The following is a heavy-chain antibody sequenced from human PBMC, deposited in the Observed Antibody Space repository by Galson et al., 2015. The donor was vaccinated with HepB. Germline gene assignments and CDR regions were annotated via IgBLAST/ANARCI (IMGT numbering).Heavy chain of an antibody. Sequence: SLRLSCAASGFTFSSYAMHWVRQAPGKGLEWVAVITYNGSNKYYADSVKGRFTISRDNSKNTLYLQMNSLRAEDTAVYYCARGAFYSSTFYYYGLDVWGQGTTDSVSS. CDR1: GFTFSSYA. J-gene: IGHJ6*02. CDR3: ARGAFYSSTFYYYGLDV. CDR2: ITYNGSNK. D-gene: IGHD6-13*01. V-gene: IGHV3-30*04.